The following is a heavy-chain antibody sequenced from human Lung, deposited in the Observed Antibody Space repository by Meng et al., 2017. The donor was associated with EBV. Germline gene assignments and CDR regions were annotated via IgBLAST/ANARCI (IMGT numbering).Heavy chain of an antibody. CDR3: ASSRPLAGNWNYHY. CDR2: TYYRSKWYN. CDR1: GDSVSSNSAA. J-gene: IGHJ4*02. V-gene: IGHV6-1*01. D-gene: IGHD1-7*01. Sequence: QVNFHQSGPGLVKPSQTLSLTCAISGDSVSSNSAAWNWIRQSPSRGLEWLGRTYYRSKWYNDYAVSVKSRITINPDTSKNQFSLQLNSVTPENTAVYYCASSRPLAGNWNYHYWGQGTLVTVSS.